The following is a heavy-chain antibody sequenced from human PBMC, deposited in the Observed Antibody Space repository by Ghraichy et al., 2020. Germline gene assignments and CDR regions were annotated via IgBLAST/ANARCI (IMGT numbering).Heavy chain of an antibody. J-gene: IGHJ4*02. CDR2: IYSTGST. CDR3: ARDRDGP. V-gene: IGHV3-53*01. Sequence: LSLTCAVSGFTVSNNYMKWVRQAPGRGLEWVSLIYSTGSTSYADSVKGRFTISRDSSKNTLYLQMNSLRAEDTAVYYCARDRDGPWGQGTLVTVSS. CDR1: GFTVSNNY. D-gene: IGHD2-21*01.